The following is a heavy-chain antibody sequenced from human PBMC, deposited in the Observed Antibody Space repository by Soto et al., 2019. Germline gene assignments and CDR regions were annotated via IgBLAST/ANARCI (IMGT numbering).Heavy chain of an antibody. D-gene: IGHD2-15*01. CDR2: IYYSGST. CDR1: GGSISSGGYY. V-gene: IGHV4-31*03. J-gene: IGHJ4*02. CDR3: ARGHIVVVVAATPYYFDY. Sequence: QVQLQESGPGLVKPSQTLSLTCTVSGGSISSGGYYWSWIRQHPGKGLEWIGYIYYSGSTYYNPSLKSRVTISVDTSKNQFSLKLSSVTAADTAVYYCARGHIVVVVAATPYYFDYWGQGTLVTVSS.